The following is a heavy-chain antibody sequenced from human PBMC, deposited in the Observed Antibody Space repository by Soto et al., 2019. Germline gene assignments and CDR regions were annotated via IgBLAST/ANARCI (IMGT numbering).Heavy chain of an antibody. V-gene: IGHV1-3*01. Sequence: QVQLVQSGAEVKKPGASVKVSCKASGYTFTSYAMHWVRQAPGQRLEWMGWINAGNGNTKYSQKFQGRVTITRDTSASTAYMELSSLRSEDTAVYYCARGLTGTYYYGSGSYYLGAFDIWGQGTMVTVSS. CDR1: GYTFTSYA. CDR3: ARGLTGTYYYGSGSYYLGAFDI. D-gene: IGHD3-10*01. J-gene: IGHJ3*02. CDR2: INAGNGNT.